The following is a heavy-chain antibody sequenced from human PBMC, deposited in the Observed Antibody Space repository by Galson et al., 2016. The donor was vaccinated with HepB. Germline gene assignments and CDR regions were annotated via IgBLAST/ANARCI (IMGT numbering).Heavy chain of an antibody. CDR3: ARINFSPSSLVGWFDP. D-gene: IGHD6-6*01. J-gene: IGHJ5*02. CDR1: GYSFGTYW. CDR2: INPDESNT. V-gene: IGHV5-51*01. Sequence: SGAEVKKPGESLKISCKGSGYSFGTYWIAWVRQMLGKGLDYMGIINPDESNTKYSPSFQGRVTISADKSTNTAYLHWSSLKASDSALYYCARINFSPSSLVGWFDPWGQGTLVTVSS.